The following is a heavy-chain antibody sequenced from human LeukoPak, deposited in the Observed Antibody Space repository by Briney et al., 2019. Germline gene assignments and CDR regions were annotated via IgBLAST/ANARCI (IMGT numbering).Heavy chain of an antibody. J-gene: IGHJ3*02. CDR2: IYYSGST. V-gene: IGHV4-39*01. D-gene: IGHD6-6*01. CDR3: ARLAARPTGAFDI. Sequence: SETLSLTCTVSGGSISSSSYYWGWIRQPPGKGLEWIGSIYYSGSTYYNPPLKSRVTISVDTSKNQFSLKLSSVTAADTAVYYCARLAARPTGAFDIWGQGTMVTVSS. CDR1: GGSISSSSYY.